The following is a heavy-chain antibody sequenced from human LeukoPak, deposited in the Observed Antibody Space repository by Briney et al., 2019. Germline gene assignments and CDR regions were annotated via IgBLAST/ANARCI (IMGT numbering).Heavy chain of an antibody. CDR3: AKDRRWAIAARSFDY. CDR2: ISGSGEST. CDR1: GFTFRSYA. D-gene: IGHD6-6*01. J-gene: IGHJ4*02. Sequence: PGGSLRLSCAVSGFTFRSYAMTWVRQAPGKGLEWVSGISGSGESTYYADSVKGRFTISRDNSKNTLYLQMNSLRAEETAVYYCAKDRRWAIAARSFDYWGQGISVTVSS. V-gene: IGHV3-23*01.